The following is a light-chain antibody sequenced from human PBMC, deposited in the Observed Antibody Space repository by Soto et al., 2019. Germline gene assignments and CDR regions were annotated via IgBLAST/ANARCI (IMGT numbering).Light chain of an antibody. V-gene: IGKV3-20*01. CDR3: QQYGSSPLT. CDR1: QSVSSSY. J-gene: IGKJ1*01. Sequence: EIVLTQSPGTLSLSPGERATLSCRASQSVSSSYLAWYQQKPGQAPRLLIYGASSRATGIPDRFSGSGSGTDFNLTISRLEPEEFAVYYCQQYGSSPLTFGQGTKVESK. CDR2: GAS.